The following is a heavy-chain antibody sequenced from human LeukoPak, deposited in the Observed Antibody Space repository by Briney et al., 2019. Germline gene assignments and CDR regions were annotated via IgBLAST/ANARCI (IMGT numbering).Heavy chain of an antibody. J-gene: IGHJ4*02. Sequence: SETLSLTCTVSGYSISSGYYWGWIRQPPGKGLEWIGSIYHSGSTNYNPSLKSRVTISVDTSKNQFSLKLSSVTAADTAVYYCARGLYCSGGSCYRRNDYWGQGTLVTVSS. V-gene: IGHV4-38-2*02. CDR3: ARGLYCSGGSCYRRNDY. D-gene: IGHD2-15*01. CDR2: IYHSGST. CDR1: GYSISSGYY.